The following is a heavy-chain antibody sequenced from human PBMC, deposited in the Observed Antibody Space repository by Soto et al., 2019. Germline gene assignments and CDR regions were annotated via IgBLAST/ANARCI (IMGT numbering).Heavy chain of an antibody. V-gene: IGHV1-2*02. D-gene: IGHD1-1*01. CDR1: GYTFTDHY. J-gene: IGHJ5*02. Sequence: QVQLVQSGAEVKEPGASVKVSCRTSGYTFTDHYINWVRQAPGQGPEYMGWIHPNSGDTKYTQRFKGRVTMTRDTSISTAYMELRSLTSDDTAVYYCARDLSRHSWKWFDPWGQGTLVPVSS. CDR2: IHPNSGDT. CDR3: ARDLSRHSWKWFDP.